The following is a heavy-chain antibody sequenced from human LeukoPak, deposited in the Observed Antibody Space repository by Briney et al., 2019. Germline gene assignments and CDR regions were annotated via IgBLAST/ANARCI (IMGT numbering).Heavy chain of an antibody. CDR2: IYSGGST. D-gene: IGHD1-26*01. CDR1: GFTVSSNY. CDR3: ARGGWELPWGAFDI. J-gene: IGHJ3*02. Sequence: PGGSLRLSCAASGFTVSSNYMSWVCQAPGKGLEWVSVIYSGGSTYYADSVKGRFTISRDNSKNTLYLQMNSLRAEDTAVYYCARGGWELPWGAFDIWGQGTMVTVSS. V-gene: IGHV3-53*01.